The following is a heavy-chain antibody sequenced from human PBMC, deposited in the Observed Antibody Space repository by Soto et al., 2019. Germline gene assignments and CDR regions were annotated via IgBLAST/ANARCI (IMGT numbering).Heavy chain of an antibody. V-gene: IGHV1-69*08. CDR2: IIPILGIA. CDR1: GGTFSSYT. Sequence: QVQLVQSGAEVKKPGSSVKVSCKASGGTFSSYTISWVRQAPGQGLEWMGRIIPILGIANYAQKFQGRVTITADKSTSTAYMELSSLRSEDTAVYYCARDVDRSGGKRYYYCYMDVWGKGTTVTVSS. CDR3: ARDVDRSGGKRYYYCYMDV. D-gene: IGHD2-15*01. J-gene: IGHJ6*03.